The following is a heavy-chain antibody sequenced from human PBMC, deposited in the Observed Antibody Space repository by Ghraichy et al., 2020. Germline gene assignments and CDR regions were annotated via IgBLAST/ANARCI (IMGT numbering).Heavy chain of an antibody. CDR1: GGSFSGYY. V-gene: IGHV4-34*01. CDR2: INHSGST. CDR3: ASRKHYDFWSGYYLWPYYFDY. Sequence: SETLSLTCAVYGGSFSGYYWSWIRQPPGKGLEWIGEINHSGSTNYNPSLKSRVTISVDTSKNQFSLKLSSVTAADTAVYYCASRKHYDFWSGYYLWPYYFDYWGQGTLVTVSS. D-gene: IGHD3-3*01. J-gene: IGHJ4*02.